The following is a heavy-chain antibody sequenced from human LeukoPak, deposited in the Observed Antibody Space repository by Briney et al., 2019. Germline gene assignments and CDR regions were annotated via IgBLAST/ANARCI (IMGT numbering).Heavy chain of an antibody. V-gene: IGHV3-30*04. Sequence: GGSLRPSCAASGFTFSSYAMHWVRQAPGKGLEWVAVISYDGSNKYYADSVKGRFTISRDNSKNTLYLQMNSLRAEDTAVYYCGGWLHSWGQGTLVTVSS. CDR1: GFTFSSYA. J-gene: IGHJ4*02. CDR3: GGWLHS. CDR2: ISYDGSNK. D-gene: IGHD5-12*01.